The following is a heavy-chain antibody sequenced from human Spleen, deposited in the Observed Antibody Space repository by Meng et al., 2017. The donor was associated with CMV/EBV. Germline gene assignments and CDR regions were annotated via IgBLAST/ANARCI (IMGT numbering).Heavy chain of an antibody. CDR3: AREFLYYGMDV. CDR2: IHPQSGVT. V-gene: IGHV1-2*02. D-gene: IGHD2-21*01. CDR1: GYTFTDHY. Sequence: ASVKVSCKASGYTFTDHYFHWVRQAPGQGLEWMGWIHPQSGVTNYAQKFQARVTLTRDTSISTAYMDLSGLRSDDTAVYYCAREFLYYGMDVWGQGTTVTVSS. J-gene: IGHJ6*02.